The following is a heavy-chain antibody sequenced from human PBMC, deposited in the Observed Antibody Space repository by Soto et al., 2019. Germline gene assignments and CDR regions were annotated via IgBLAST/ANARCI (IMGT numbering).Heavy chain of an antibody. Sequence: GESLKISCKGSGYSFSTYWIAWVRQMPGKGLEWMGIIYPGDSDTRYSPSFQGQVTISVDRSISTAYLQWSSLKASDTAMYYCERRGAEWELLDYWGQGTLVTVSS. CDR3: ERRGAEWELLDY. J-gene: IGHJ4*02. CDR2: IYPGDSDT. V-gene: IGHV5-51*01. CDR1: GYSFSTYW. D-gene: IGHD1-26*01.